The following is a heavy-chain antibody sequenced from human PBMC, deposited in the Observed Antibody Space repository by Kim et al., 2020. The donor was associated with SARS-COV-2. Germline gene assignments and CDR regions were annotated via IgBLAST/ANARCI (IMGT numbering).Heavy chain of an antibody. CDR2: IWYDGSNK. Sequence: GGSLRLSCAASGFTFSSYGMHWVRQAPGKGLEWVAVIWYDGSNKYYADSVKGRFTISRDNSKNTLYLQMNSLRAEDTAVYYCARDGGTVRITGTTRQLDAFDIWGQGTMVTVSS. CDR3: ARDGGTVRITGTTRQLDAFDI. J-gene: IGHJ3*02. D-gene: IGHD1-7*01. CDR1: GFTFSSYG. V-gene: IGHV3-33*01.